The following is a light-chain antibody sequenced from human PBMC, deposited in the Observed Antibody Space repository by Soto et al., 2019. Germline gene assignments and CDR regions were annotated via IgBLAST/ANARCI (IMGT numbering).Light chain of an antibody. CDR1: SSDIGAYNF. V-gene: IGLV2-14*03. Sequence: QSALTQPPSASGSPGQSITISCTGTSSDIGAYNFVSWYQQHPGKAPKLMLYDVNIRPSGVSHRFSGSKSGNTASLTISGLQAEDEADYYRTSWTTRTTRIFGRGTKL. CDR2: DVN. CDR3: TSWTTRTTRI. J-gene: IGLJ2*01.